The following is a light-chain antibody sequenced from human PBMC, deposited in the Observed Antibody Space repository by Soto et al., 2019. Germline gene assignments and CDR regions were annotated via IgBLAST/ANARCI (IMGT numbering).Light chain of an antibody. Sequence: QSVLTQPASVSGSPGQSITISCTGTSSDVGGYNYVSWYQQHPGKAPKLMIYDVSDRPSGVSNRSSASKSGNTASLTISGLQAEDEADYYCCSYTSSSTPWVFGTGTKAPS. CDR3: CSYTSSSTPWV. CDR2: DVS. V-gene: IGLV2-14*03. J-gene: IGLJ1*01. CDR1: SSDVGGYNY.